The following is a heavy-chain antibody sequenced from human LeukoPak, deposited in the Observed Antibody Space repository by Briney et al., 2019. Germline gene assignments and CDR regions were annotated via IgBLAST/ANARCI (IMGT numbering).Heavy chain of an antibody. J-gene: IGHJ6*03. CDR1: GYTFTSYG. Sequence: GASVKVSCKASGYTFTSYGISWVRQAPGQGLEWMGWISAYNGNTNYAQKLQGRVTMTTDTSTSTAYMELGSLRSDDTAVYYCARAEYYYGSGSYSLPNYYYYYYMDVWGKGTTVTVSS. V-gene: IGHV1-18*01. CDR2: ISAYNGNT. D-gene: IGHD3-10*01. CDR3: ARAEYYYGSGSYSLPNYYYYYYMDV.